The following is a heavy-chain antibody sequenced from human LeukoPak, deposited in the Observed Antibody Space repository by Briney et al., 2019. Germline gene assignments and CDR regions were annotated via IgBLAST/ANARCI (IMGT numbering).Heavy chain of an antibody. D-gene: IGHD6-6*01. CDR3: ARMPGSSSSS. Sequence: PSETLSLTCTVSGGSISSYYWSWIRQPPGKGLEWIGYIYYSGSTNYNPSLKSRVTISVDTSKNQFSLKPSSVTAADTAVYYCARMPGSSSSSWGQGTLVTVSS. CDR2: IYYSGST. J-gene: IGHJ4*02. V-gene: IGHV4-59*01. CDR1: GGSISSYY.